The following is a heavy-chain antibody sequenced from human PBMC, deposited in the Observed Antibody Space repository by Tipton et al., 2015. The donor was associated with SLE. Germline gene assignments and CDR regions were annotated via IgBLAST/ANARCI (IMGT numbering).Heavy chain of an antibody. V-gene: IGHV3-30*03. CDR2: ISYDGSNK. J-gene: IGHJ4*02. CDR1: GFSFRSYG. Sequence: SLRLSCVGSGFSFRSYGMQWARQAPGKGLEWVAVISYDGSNKYADSVKGRFTISRDNSKNTLYLQMNSLRAEDTAVYYCARSVQLERRPFDYWGQGTLVTVSS. CDR3: ARSVQLERRPFDY. D-gene: IGHD1-1*01.